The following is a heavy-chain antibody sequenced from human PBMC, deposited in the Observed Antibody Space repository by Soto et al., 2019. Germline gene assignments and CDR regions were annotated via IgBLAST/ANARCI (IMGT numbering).Heavy chain of an antibody. CDR2: IYYSGST. Sequence: QVQLQESGPGLVKPSQTLSLTCPVSGGSISSGDYYWSWIRQPPGKGLEWIGYIYYSGSTYYNPSLKSRVTISVDTSKNQFSLKLSSVTAADTAVYYCARVDNWSDLPYYYYGMDVWGQGTTVTVSS. V-gene: IGHV4-30-4*01. D-gene: IGHD1-1*01. CDR3: ARVDNWSDLPYYYYGMDV. J-gene: IGHJ6*02. CDR1: GGSISSGDYY.